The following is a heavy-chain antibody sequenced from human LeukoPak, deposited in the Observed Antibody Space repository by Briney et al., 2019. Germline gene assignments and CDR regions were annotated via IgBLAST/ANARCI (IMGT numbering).Heavy chain of an antibody. CDR1: GGSISSGSYY. Sequence: PSQTLSLTCTVSGGSISSGSYYWSWIRQPAGKGLEWIGRIYTSGSTNYNPSLKSRVTISVDTSKNQFSLKLSSVTAADTAVYYCARVRRSGTWGDHAAFDIWGQGTMVTVSS. CDR2: IYTSGST. CDR3: ARVRRSGTWGDHAAFDI. D-gene: IGHD2-21*02. V-gene: IGHV4-61*02. J-gene: IGHJ3*02.